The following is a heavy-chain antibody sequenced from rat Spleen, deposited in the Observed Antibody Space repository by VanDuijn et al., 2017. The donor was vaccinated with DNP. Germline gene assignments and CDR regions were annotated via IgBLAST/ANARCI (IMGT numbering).Heavy chain of an antibody. CDR2: IRYDGGST. Sequence: EVQLVESGGDSVQPGRSLKLSCAASGFIFSDYYMAWVRQAPTKGLEWVASIRYDGGSTYYGDSVKGRSTISRDNAKTTLYLHIPSLSSADMPTYYCASWFNSPYYVADWGQGVIVTVSS. CDR1: GFIFSDYY. CDR3: ASWFNSPYYVAD. D-gene: IGHD4-3*01. V-gene: IGHV5-22*01. J-gene: IGHJ2*01.